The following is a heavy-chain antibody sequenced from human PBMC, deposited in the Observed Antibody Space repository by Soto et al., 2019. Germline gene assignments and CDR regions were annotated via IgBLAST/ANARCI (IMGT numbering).Heavy chain of an antibody. Sequence: TLSLTCAVYGGSFSGYYWSWIRQPPGKGLEWIGEINHSGSTNYNPSLKSRVTISVDTSKNQFSLKLSSVTAADTAVYYCARNRRRITMIVVVIKGANWFDPWGQGTLVTVSS. CDR1: GGSFSGYY. D-gene: IGHD3-22*01. CDR3: ARNRRRITMIVVVIKGANWFDP. J-gene: IGHJ5*02. CDR2: INHSGST. V-gene: IGHV4-34*01.